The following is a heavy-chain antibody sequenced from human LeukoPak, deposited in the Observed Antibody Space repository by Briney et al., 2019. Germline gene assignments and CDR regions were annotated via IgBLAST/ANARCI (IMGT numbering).Heavy chain of an antibody. Sequence: GGSLRLSCAASGFTFSSYGMSWVRQAPGKGLEWVSAISGSGGSTYYADSVKGRFTISRDNSKNTLYLQMNSLRAEDTAVYYCAKDNGSVLWFGELFNWGQGTLVTVSS. CDR3: AKDNGSVLWFGELFN. J-gene: IGHJ4*02. D-gene: IGHD3-10*01. CDR2: ISGSGGST. CDR1: GFTFSSYG. V-gene: IGHV3-23*01.